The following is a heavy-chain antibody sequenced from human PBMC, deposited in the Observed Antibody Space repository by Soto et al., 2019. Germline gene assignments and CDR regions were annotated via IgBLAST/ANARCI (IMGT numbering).Heavy chain of an antibody. CDR2: IYYSGST. CDR3: SRPVGSTSSFNWFDP. CDR1: GGSISSSSYY. D-gene: IGHD3-10*01. J-gene: IGHJ5*02. Sequence: LTLTCTVSGGSISSSSYYWGWMRQPPGKGLEWMGSIYYSGSTYYNPSLKGRVTISVDTSKNRFSLKLSSVTASDTAVYYCSRPVGSTSSFNWFDPWGEGTLVTVSS. V-gene: IGHV4-39*01.